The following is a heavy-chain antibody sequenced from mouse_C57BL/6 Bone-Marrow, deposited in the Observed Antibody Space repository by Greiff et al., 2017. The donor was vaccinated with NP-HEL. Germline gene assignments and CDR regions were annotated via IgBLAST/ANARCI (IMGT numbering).Heavy chain of an antibody. V-gene: IGHV1-69*01. CDR2: LDPSDSYT. Sequence: VQLQQPGAELVMPGASVTLSCKASGYTFTSYWMHWVKQRPGQGLEWIGELDPSDSYTNYNQKFKGKSTLTVDKSSRTANMKLSSLTSADSAVYYYAVDYDGWFAYWGQGTLVTVSA. CDR1: GYTFTSYW. CDR3: AVDYDGWFAY. D-gene: IGHD2-4*01. J-gene: IGHJ3*01.